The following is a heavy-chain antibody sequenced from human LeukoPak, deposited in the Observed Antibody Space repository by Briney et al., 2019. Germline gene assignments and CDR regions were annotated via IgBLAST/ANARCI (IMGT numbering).Heavy chain of an antibody. Sequence: GRSLRLSRAASGFTFDDYAMHWVRQAPGKGLEWVSGISWNSGSIGYADSVKGRFTISRDNAKNSLYLQMNSLRAEDTALYYCAKDTYCSGGSCYSYFDYWGQGTLVTVSS. D-gene: IGHD2-15*01. J-gene: IGHJ4*02. CDR3: AKDTYCSGGSCYSYFDY. V-gene: IGHV3-9*01. CDR2: ISWNSGSI. CDR1: GFTFDDYA.